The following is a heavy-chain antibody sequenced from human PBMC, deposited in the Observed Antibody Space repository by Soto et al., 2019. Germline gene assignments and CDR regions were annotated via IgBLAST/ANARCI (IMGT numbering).Heavy chain of an antibody. J-gene: IGHJ2*01. CDR3: ASAASWWYCDL. D-gene: IGHD6-25*01. CDR1: GYTFTSYA. CDR2: IKAGNVNT. Sequence: QVQLVQSGAEEKKPGASVKVSCKASGYTFTSYAMHWVRQAPGQRLEWMGWIKAGNVNTKYSQKFQGRVTITRDTSASTAYMELSSLRSEDTAVYYCASAASWWYCDLGGRGTLVTVSS. V-gene: IGHV1-3*05.